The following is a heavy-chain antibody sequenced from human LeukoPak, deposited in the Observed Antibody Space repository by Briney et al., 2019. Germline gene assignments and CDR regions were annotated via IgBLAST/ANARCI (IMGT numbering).Heavy chain of an antibody. D-gene: IGHD3-16*01. CDR3: ARGRYGPRLGN. V-gene: IGHV4-34*01. J-gene: IGHJ4*02. Sequence: SETLSLTCAVYGAFFSDSYWSWIRQSPEKGREWIGETNNSGSTSYNPSLNSRVIMSVDRSKNQFSLRLTSVTAADTAVYYCARGRYGPRLGNWGQGTLVTVSS. CDR1: GAFFSDSY. CDR2: TNNSGST.